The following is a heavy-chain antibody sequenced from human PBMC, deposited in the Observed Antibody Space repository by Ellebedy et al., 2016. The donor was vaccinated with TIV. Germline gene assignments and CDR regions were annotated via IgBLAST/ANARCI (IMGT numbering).Heavy chain of an antibody. D-gene: IGHD3/OR15-3a*01. CDR2: ISGSGGNT. Sequence: GESLKISCAASGVTVSSDNMGWVRQAPGKGLEWVSSISGSGGNTYYADSVKGRFTISRDNSKDTLYLQVNSLRAEDTAVYYCASSRYHYYLGSTIFAYWGQGTLVTVSS. CDR3: ASSRYHYYLGSTIFAY. J-gene: IGHJ4*02. CDR1: GVTVSSDN. V-gene: IGHV3-23*01.